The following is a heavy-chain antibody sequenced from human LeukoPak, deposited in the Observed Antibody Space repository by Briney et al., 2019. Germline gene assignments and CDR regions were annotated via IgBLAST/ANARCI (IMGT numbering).Heavy chain of an antibody. J-gene: IGHJ3*02. Sequence: SETLSLTCTVSGGPISSYYWSWIRQPPGKGLERIGYIYYSGSTYYNPSLKSRVTISVDTSKNQFSLKLSSVTAADTAVYYCARPGGYSYGIDAFDIWGQGTMVTVSS. CDR2: IYYSGST. CDR1: GGPISSYY. CDR3: ARPGGYSYGIDAFDI. V-gene: IGHV4-59*08. D-gene: IGHD5-18*01.